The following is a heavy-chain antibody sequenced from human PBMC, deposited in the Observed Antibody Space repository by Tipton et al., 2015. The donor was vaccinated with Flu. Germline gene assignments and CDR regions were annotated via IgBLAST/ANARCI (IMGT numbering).Heavy chain of an antibody. CDR1: GDSIGGAYY. V-gene: IGHV4-38-2*02. D-gene: IGHD1-26*01. CDR2: SHHTGST. CDR3: ARDVGATRFFDP. J-gene: IGHJ5*01. Sequence: LRLSCSVSGDSIGGAYYWGWIRQPPGKGLEWIGNSHHTGSTYRNPSLKSRVIISVDRSKNQFSLKLTSVTAADTAVYYCARDVGATRFFDPWGPGILVTVSS.